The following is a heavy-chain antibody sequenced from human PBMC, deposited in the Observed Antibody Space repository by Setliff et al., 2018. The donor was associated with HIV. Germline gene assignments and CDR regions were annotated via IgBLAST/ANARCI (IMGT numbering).Heavy chain of an antibody. D-gene: IGHD6-13*01. CDR1: GGSISSYY. V-gene: IGHV4-59*01. Sequence: SETLSLTCTVSGGSISSYYWSWIRQPPGKGLEWIGNIYGSGSTNYNPSLKSRFTISRDNSKNTIYLEMNNLRPEDTAVYYCVRDGDSSSWNFDYWGQGTLVTVSS. J-gene: IGHJ4*02. CDR2: IYGSGST. CDR3: VRDGDSSSWNFDY.